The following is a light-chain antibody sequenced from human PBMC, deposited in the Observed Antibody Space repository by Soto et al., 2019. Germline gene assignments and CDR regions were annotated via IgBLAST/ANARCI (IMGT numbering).Light chain of an antibody. J-gene: IGLJ2*01. CDR2: DVN. CDR1: PSDVGGSNS. V-gene: IGLV2-8*01. CDR3: SSYAPSDVV. Sequence: QSVLTQLPSASGSPGQSVTISCTGTPSDVGGSNSVSWYQQHPGKAPNLMIYDVNKRPSGVPDRFSGSKSGNTASLTVSGLQAADEAYYFCSSYAPSDVVFGGGTKLTVL.